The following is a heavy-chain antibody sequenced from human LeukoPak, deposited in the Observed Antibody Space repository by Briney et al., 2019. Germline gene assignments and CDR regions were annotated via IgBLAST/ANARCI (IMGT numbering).Heavy chain of an antibody. J-gene: IGHJ3*02. Sequence: GGSLRLSCAASGFTFSSYGMHWVRQAPGKGLEWVAVISYDGSNKYYADSVKGRFTISRDNSKNTLYLQMNSLRAEDTAVYYCAKALGYCSGGSCLDAFDIWGQGTMVTVSS. D-gene: IGHD2-15*01. CDR3: AKALGYCSGGSCLDAFDI. V-gene: IGHV3-30*18. CDR2: ISYDGSNK. CDR1: GFTFSSYG.